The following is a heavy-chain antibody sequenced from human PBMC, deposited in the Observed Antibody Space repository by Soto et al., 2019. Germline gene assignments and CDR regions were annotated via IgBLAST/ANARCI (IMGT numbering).Heavy chain of an antibody. CDR3: ARYRYSDSLKEYYFDY. D-gene: IGHD3-22*01. J-gene: IGHJ4*02. CDR1: GGSINSGDYY. CDR2: LYYTGST. Sequence: QSLTCTVSGGSINSGDYYWSWIRQPPGKGLEWIGNLYYTGSTYYNPSLKSRVTISVDTSKKQFSLMVTSVTAADTAVYYCARYRYSDSLKEYYFDYWGQGTLVTVSS. V-gene: IGHV4-30-4*01.